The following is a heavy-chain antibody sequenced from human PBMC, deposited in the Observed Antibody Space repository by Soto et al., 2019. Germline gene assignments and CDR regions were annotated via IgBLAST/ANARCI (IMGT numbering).Heavy chain of an antibody. V-gene: IGHV4-30-2*06. CDR1: GGSITSGVYS. CDR2: TYQSGSA. Sequence: PSETLSLTWTVSGGSITSGVYSWTWIRQSPGKGLEWIGYTYQSGSAYYSPSLKSRVTISVDRSKNQFSLNLTSVTAADTAVYYCARDYYGMDVWGQGTTVTVSS. CDR3: ARDYYGMDV. J-gene: IGHJ6*02.